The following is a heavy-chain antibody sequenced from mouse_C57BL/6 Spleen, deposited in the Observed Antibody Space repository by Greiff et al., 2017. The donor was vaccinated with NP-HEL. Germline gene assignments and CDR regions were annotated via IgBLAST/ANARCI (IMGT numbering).Heavy chain of an antibody. CDR2: IYPGDGDT. D-gene: IGHD2-2*01. CDR1: GYAFSSSW. Sequence: SGPELVKPGASVKISCKASGYAFSSSWMNWVKQRPGKGLEWIGRIYPGDGDTNYNGKFKGKATLTADKSSSTAYMQLSSLTSEDSAVYFCARSGVTTALRAMDYWGQGTSVTVSS. CDR3: ARSGVTTALRAMDY. V-gene: IGHV1-82*01. J-gene: IGHJ4*01.